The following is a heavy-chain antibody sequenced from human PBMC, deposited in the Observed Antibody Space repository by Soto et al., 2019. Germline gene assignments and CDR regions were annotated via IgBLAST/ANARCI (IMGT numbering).Heavy chain of an antibody. Sequence: GGSLRLSCAASGFPFYNYGMSWVRQAPGKGLEWVALISFDGDTKLYADSVKGRFTISRDNSKNTLFLQMNGLRVEDTAVYSCAKDSTSYYNNLPRAYFDSWGQGTPVTVSS. D-gene: IGHD3-22*01. CDR3: AKDSTSYYNNLPRAYFDS. J-gene: IGHJ4*02. CDR1: GFPFYNYG. V-gene: IGHV3-30*18. CDR2: ISFDGDTK.